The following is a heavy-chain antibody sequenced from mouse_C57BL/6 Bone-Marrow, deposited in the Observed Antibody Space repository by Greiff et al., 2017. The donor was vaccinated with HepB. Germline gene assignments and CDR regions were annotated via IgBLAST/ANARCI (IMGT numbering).Heavy chain of an antibody. CDR2: INPSSGYT. Sequence: VKVVESGAELAKPGASVKLSCKASGYTFTSYWMHWVKQRPGQGLEWIGYINPSSGYTTYNQKFKDKATLTAAKSSRTAYLLLISLTYADSAFYYCASSDSYQGAMDYWGPGTSFPFSS. V-gene: IGHV1-7*01. D-gene: IGHD3-1*01. CDR3: ASSDSYQGAMDY. CDR1: GYTFTSYW. J-gene: IGHJ4*01.